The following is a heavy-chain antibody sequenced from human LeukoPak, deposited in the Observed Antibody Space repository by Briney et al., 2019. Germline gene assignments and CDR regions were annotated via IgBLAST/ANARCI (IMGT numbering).Heavy chain of an antibody. CDR2: KKEDGSEK. J-gene: IGHJ4*02. D-gene: IGHD3-22*01. Sequence: AGGSLRLSCAASRFTCSIDGMSWVRQAPGKGLGWVAYKKEDGSEKYYGDSVKGRFTISRDNAKNSLYLQMNSLRAEDTAVYYCARDSSGYQWGQGTLVTVSS. V-gene: IGHV3-7*01. CDR3: ARDSSGYQ. CDR1: RFTCSIDG.